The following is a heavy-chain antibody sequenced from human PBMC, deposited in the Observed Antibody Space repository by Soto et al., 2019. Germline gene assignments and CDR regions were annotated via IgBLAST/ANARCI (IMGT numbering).Heavy chain of an antibody. CDR3: ATYGSGRYKPTTFDY. V-gene: IGHV4-31*03. J-gene: IGHJ4*02. CDR2: LYYSGST. CDR1: GGSISSGDYY. Sequence: QVQLQESGPGLVKPSQTLSLTCTVSGGSISSGDYYWSWIRQHPGKGLEWIGYLYYSGSTYYNPSLKRRLTISGDTSKNQFSLKLSSVTAADTAVYYCATYGSGRYKPTTFDYWGQGTLVTVSS. D-gene: IGHD3-10*01.